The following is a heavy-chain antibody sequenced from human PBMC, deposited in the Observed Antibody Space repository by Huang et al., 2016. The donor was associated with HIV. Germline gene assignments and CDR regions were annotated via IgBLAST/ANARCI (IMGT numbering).Heavy chain of an antibody. CDR3: ARGMAATRDFDY. Sequence: QVQLQQWGAGLLRPSETLSLTCAVYGGSFSGFYWSWIRQPPGKGLEWSGEINYSGTTSYNPSLKSRVNMSRDTSKSQFSLKWISVTAADTAVYYCARGMAATRDFDYWGQGILVTVSS. CDR1: GGSFSGFY. D-gene: IGHD6-25*01. V-gene: IGHV4-34*02. J-gene: IGHJ4*02. CDR2: INYSGTT.